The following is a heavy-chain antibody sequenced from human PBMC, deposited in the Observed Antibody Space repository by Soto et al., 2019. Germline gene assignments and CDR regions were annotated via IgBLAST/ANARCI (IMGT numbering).Heavy chain of an antibody. D-gene: IGHD2-2*02. J-gene: IGHJ6*02. V-gene: IGHV4-4*02. CDR2: IYSSGST. CDR1: GGSISSSNW. Sequence: NPSETLSLTCAVSGGSISSSNWWSWVRQPPGKGLEWIGFIYSSGSTNYNPSLKSRVTMSVDTSKNQFSLKLRSVIVADTAVYHCARFVRSCSGTTCYTRADVWGQGTTVTVSS. CDR3: ARFVRSCSGTTCYTRADV.